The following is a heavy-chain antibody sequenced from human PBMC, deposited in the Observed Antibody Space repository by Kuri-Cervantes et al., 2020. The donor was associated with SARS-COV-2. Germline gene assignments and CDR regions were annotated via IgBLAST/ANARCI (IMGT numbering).Heavy chain of an antibody. D-gene: IGHD6-19*01. Sequence: GGSLRLSCAASGFTFDGYAMHWVRQAPGKGLEWVSGISCNSGSIGYADSVKGRFTISRDNSKNTLFLQMNSLRIEDTALYYCARVGSGPGGVDHWGQGTLVTVSS. CDR2: ISCNSGSI. CDR1: GFTFDGYA. J-gene: IGHJ4*02. V-gene: IGHV3-9*01. CDR3: ARVGSGPGGVDH.